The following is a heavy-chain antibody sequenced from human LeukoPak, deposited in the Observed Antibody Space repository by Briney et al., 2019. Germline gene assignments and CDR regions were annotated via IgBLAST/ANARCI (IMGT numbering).Heavy chain of an antibody. CDR1: GYTFTSYD. Sequence: ASMKVSCKASGYTFTSYDINWVRQATGQGLEWMGWMNPNSGNTGYAQKFQGRVTMTRNTSISTAYMELSSLRSEDTAVYYCARGRMITFGGVIAEDYWGQGTLVTVSS. CDR3: ARGRMITFGGVIAEDY. CDR2: MNPNSGNT. J-gene: IGHJ4*02. D-gene: IGHD3-16*02. V-gene: IGHV1-8*01.